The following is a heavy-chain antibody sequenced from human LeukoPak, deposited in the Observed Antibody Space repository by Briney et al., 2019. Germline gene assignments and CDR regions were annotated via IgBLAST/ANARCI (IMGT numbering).Heavy chain of an antibody. J-gene: IGHJ5*02. CDR1: GFTFSSYA. V-gene: IGHV3-30*04. D-gene: IGHD5-12*01. Sequence: GRSLRLSCAASGFTFSSYAMHWVRQAPGKGLEWVAVISYDGSNKYYVDSVKGRFTISRDNSKNTLYLQMSSLRSEDTAVYYCARGKWPPQGYNWFDPWGQGTLVTVSS. CDR2: ISYDGSNK. CDR3: ARGKWPPQGYNWFDP.